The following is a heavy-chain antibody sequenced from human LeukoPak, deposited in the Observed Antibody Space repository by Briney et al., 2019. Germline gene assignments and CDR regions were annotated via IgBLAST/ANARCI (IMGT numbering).Heavy chain of an antibody. V-gene: IGHV3-21*01. J-gene: IGHJ4*02. CDR2: ISSSSSYI. Sequence: NPGGSLRLSCAASGFTFNSYSMNWVRQAPGKGLEWVSSISSSSSYIYYADSVKGRFTISRDNAKNSLYLQMNSLRAEDTAVYYCAGALRLGELSSLDYWGQGTLVTVSS. CDR3: AGALRLGELSSLDY. D-gene: IGHD3-16*02. CDR1: GFTFNSYS.